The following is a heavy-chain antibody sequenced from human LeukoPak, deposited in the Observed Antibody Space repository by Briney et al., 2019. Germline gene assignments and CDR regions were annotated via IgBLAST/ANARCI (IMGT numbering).Heavy chain of an antibody. CDR2: IYYSGST. J-gene: IGHJ5*02. CDR3: ARDDDYGDWFDP. V-gene: IGHV4-59*12. CDR1: GGSISRYY. D-gene: IGHD4-17*01. Sequence: SETLSLTCTVSGGSISRYYWSWIRQPPGKGLEWIGYIYYSGSTSYKPSLKSRVTISVDTSKNQFSLKLSSVTAADTAVYYCARDDDYGDWFDPWGQGTLVTVSS.